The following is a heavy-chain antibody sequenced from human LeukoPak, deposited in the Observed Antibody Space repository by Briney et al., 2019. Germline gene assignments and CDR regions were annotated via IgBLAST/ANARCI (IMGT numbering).Heavy chain of an antibody. CDR3: ARGKIAAALVPYYYYMDV. CDR2: IIPIFGTA. J-gene: IGHJ6*03. Sequence: SVKVSCKASGGTLSSYAISWVRQAPGQGLEWMGGIIPIFGTANYAQKFQGRVTIPADKSTSTAYMELSSLRSEDTAVYYCARGKIAAALVPYYYYMDVWGKGTTVTVSS. D-gene: IGHD6-13*01. V-gene: IGHV1-69*06. CDR1: GGTLSSYA.